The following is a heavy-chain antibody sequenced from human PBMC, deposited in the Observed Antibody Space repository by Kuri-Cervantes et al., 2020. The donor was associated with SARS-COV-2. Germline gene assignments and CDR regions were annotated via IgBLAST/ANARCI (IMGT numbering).Heavy chain of an antibody. CDR3: ARDGLSGYIVVVPAAFDY. Sequence: SETLSLTCAVFGYSISSGYYWGWIRQPPGKGLEWIGSIYHSGSPYYNPSIKSRVTISVDTSKNQFSLKLSSVTAADTAVYYCARDGLSGYIVVVPAAFDYWGQGTLVTDSS. J-gene: IGHJ4*02. CDR2: IYHSGSP. V-gene: IGHV4-38-2*02. D-gene: IGHD2-2*01. CDR1: GYSISSGYY.